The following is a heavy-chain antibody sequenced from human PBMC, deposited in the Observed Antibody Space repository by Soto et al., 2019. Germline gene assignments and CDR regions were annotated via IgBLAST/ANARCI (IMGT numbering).Heavy chain of an antibody. CDR1: GDTFGRFT. CDR2: IKPISDIT. V-gene: IGHV1-69*13. CDR3: ARDPSTINKLIGVWFDP. Sequence: SVKVSCKASGDTFGRFTINWVRQAPGQGLEWMGGIKPISDITNYAQRFQGRVTFTADASTSTVYLELSSLRSEDTAMYYCARDPSTINKLIGVWFDPWGQGTLVTVS. J-gene: IGHJ5*02. D-gene: IGHD4-4*01.